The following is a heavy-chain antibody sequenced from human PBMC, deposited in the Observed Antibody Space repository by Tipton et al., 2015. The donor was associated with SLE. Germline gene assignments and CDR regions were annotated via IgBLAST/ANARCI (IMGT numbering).Heavy chain of an antibody. CDR1: GYSISSGYY. CDR3: ARGGTMVRGSDL. D-gene: IGHD3-10*01. Sequence: TLSLTCAVSGYSISSGYYWGWIRQPPGKGLEWIEEISHSGSTNYNPSLKSRVTISVDTSKNQFSLKLSSVTAADTAVYYCARGGTMVRGSDLWGQGTLVTVSS. CDR2: ISHSGST. V-gene: IGHV4-38-2*01. J-gene: IGHJ4*02.